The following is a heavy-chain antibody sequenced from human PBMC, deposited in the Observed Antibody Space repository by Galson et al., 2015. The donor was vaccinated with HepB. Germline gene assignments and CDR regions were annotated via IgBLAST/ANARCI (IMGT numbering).Heavy chain of an antibody. CDR2: IWFDGSDK. V-gene: IGHV3-33*06. CDR3: VKDSPPVVEAASRLGLDY. CDR1: GFTFSNYA. D-gene: IGHD2-15*01. Sequence: SLRLSCAASGFTFSNYAMHWVRQAPGKGLEWVAVIWFDGSDKYYAGSVEGRFSISRDNSKNTLYLQMNSLRAEDTAVYYCVKDSPPVVEAASRLGLDYWGQGTLVTVSS. J-gene: IGHJ4*02.